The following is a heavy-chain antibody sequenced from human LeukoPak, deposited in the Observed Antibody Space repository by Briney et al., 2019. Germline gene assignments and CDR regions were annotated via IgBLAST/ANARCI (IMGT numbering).Heavy chain of an antibody. Sequence: ASVKVSCKASGGTFSSYAISWVRQAPGQGLEWMGGIIPIFGTANYAQKFQGRVTITTDESTSTAYMELSSLRSEDTAVYYCASRYCSSTSCYQGGVDAFDIWGQGTMVTVSS. V-gene: IGHV1-69*05. J-gene: IGHJ3*02. CDR2: IIPIFGTA. CDR1: GGTFSSYA. D-gene: IGHD2-2*01. CDR3: ASRYCSSTSCYQGGVDAFDI.